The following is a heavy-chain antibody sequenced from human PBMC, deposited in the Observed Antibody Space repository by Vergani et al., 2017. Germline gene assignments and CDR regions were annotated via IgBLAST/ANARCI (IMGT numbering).Heavy chain of an antibody. J-gene: IGHJ4*02. CDR2: INPSDGFT. CDR1: GYTFTSYY. V-gene: IGHV1-46*01. D-gene: IGHD6-6*01. Sequence: QVQLVQSGAEVKKPGASVRLSCKTSGYTFTSYYIHWVRQAPGQGLEWMGIINPSDGFTNYAQNFQGRFTVTRDTATSTIYMELDSLRSEDTAVDSCARDLRTIGARPEALDYWGQGTLVTVSS. CDR3: ARDLRTIGARPEALDY.